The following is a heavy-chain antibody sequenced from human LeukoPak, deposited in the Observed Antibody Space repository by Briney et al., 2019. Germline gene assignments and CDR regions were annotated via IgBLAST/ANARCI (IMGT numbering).Heavy chain of an antibody. CDR2: INQSGST. CDR3: ARADYDFWSGPFDNYYYYGMDV. Sequence: SETLSLTCAVYGGSFSGYYWSWIRQPPGKGLEWIGEINQSGSTNYNPSLKSRVTISVDTSKNQFSLKLSSVTAADTAVYYCARADYDFWSGPFDNYYYYGMDVWGQGTTVTVSS. D-gene: IGHD3-3*01. V-gene: IGHV4-34*01. CDR1: GGSFSGYY. J-gene: IGHJ6*02.